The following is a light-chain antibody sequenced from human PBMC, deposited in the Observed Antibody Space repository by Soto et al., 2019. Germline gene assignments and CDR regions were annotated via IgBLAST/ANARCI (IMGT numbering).Light chain of an antibody. V-gene: IGLV1-44*01. CDR3: AAWDDSLTAVL. CDR2: NND. Sequence: QSVLTQPPSASGTPGQSVTISCSGSSSNIGSNTVNWYQQLSGAAPKLLIHNNDQRPSGVPYRFSGSKSDTSASLAISGLQSADEADYYCAAWDDSLTAVLFGGGTKLTVL. CDR1: SSNIGSNT. J-gene: IGLJ3*02.